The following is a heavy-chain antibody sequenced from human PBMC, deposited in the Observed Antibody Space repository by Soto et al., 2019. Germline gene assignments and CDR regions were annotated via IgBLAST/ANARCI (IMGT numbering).Heavy chain of an antibody. J-gene: IGHJ4*02. D-gene: IGHD2-21*02. CDR1: GGTSSSYA. Sequence: QVQLVQSGAEVKKPGSSVKVSCKASGGTSSSYAISWVRQAPGQGLEWMGGIIPIFGTANYAQKFQGRVTITADESTSTAYMELSSLRSEDTAVYYCARDQLVYCGGDCYYFDYWGQGTLVTVSS. CDR3: ARDQLVYCGGDCYYFDY. CDR2: IIPIFGTA. V-gene: IGHV1-69*01.